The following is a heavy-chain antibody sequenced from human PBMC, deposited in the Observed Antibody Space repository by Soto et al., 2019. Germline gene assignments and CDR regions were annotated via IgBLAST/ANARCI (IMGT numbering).Heavy chain of an antibody. J-gene: IGHJ6*03. CDR2: ISSSSSTI. CDR3: ARDPTEYSSWTNPYYYYYYMDV. Sequence: GGSLRLSCAASGFTFSSYSMNWVRQAPGKGLEWVSYISSSSSTIYYADSVKGRFTISRDNAKNSLYLQMNSLRAEDTAVYYCARDPTEYSSWTNPYYYYYYMDVWGKGTTVTVSS. CDR1: GFTFSSYS. D-gene: IGHD6-6*01. V-gene: IGHV3-48*01.